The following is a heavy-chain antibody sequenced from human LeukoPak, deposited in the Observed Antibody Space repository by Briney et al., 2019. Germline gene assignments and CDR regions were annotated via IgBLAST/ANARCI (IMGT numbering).Heavy chain of an antibody. CDR1: GFTFSSYS. V-gene: IGHV3-48*04. Sequence: GGSLRLSCAASGFTFSSYSMNWVRQAPGKGLEWVSYISSSGSTIHYADSLKGRFTISRDNAKNSLYLQMNSLRAEDTAVYYCARSAYGGNFYGYWGQGTLVTVSS. CDR2: ISSSGSTI. CDR3: ARSAYGGNFYGY. J-gene: IGHJ4*02. D-gene: IGHD4-23*01.